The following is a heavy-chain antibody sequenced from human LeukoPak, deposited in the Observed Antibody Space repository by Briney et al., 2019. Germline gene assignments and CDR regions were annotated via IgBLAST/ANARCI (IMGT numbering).Heavy chain of an antibody. CDR1: GFTFSTYS. CDR3: ARGGLYYGDSRQ. CDR2: ISSSSSYI. V-gene: IGHV3-21*01. Sequence: MPGGSLGLSCAASGFTFSTYSMNWVRQAPGKGLEWVSSISSSSSYIYYADSLKGRFTISRDNAKNSLYLQMNSLRAEDTAVYYCARGGLYYGDSRQGGQGTLVTVSS. D-gene: IGHD4-17*01. J-gene: IGHJ4*02.